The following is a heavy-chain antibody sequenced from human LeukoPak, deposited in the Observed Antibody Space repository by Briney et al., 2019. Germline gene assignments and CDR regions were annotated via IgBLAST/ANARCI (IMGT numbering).Heavy chain of an antibody. J-gene: IGHJ4*02. CDR2: INAANGNT. D-gene: IGHD5-18*01. Sequence: ASVKVSCQPSLYTLISYARHWVRQAPGQRLEWMGWINAANGNTKFSQKFQGRVTITRDTSASTAYMKLSSLRSEDTAVYYCARGTRGAAMGLHFDYWGQGTLVTVSS. V-gene: IGHV1-3*01. CDR1: LYTLISYA. CDR3: ARGTRGAAMGLHFDY.